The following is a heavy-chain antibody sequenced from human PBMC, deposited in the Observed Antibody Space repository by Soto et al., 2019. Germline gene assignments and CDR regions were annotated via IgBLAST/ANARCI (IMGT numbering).Heavy chain of an antibody. J-gene: IGHJ4*02. CDR1: GDSFSRGDHY. V-gene: IGHV4-30-4*08. D-gene: IGHD2-21*01. Sequence: SETLSLTCTVSGDSFSRGDHYWSWIGQPPGKGLEWIGYIYYTGSTYYNPSLTSRLSISVDTSKNQFSLNLTSVNVADTAVYYCAGGGGEYDYWGQGTLVTVSS. CDR3: AGGGGEYDY. CDR2: IYYTGST.